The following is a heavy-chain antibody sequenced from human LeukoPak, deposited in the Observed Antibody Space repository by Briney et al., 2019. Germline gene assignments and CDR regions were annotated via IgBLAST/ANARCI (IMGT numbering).Heavy chain of an antibody. D-gene: IGHD3-10*01. CDR2: INHSGST. CDR1: GGSFGGYY. V-gene: IGHV4-34*01. J-gene: IGHJ4*02. Sequence: SETLSLTSAIYGGSFGGYYWSWIRQPPGKGLEWIGEINHSGSTNYNPSLKSRVTISVDTSKNHFSLKLSSVTAADTAVYYCAGPGAGDLDYWGQGTLVTVSS. CDR3: AGPGAGDLDY.